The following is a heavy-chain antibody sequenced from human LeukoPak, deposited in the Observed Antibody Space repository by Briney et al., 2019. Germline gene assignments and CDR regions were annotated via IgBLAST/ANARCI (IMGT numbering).Heavy chain of an antibody. CDR1: GYSISSGYY. Sequence: SETLSLTCTVSGYSISSGYYWGWIRQPPGKGLEWIGSIYHSGSTYYNPSLKSRVTISVDTSKNQFSLKLSSVTAADTAVYYCARESHGDYDWFDPWGQGTLVTVSS. D-gene: IGHD4-17*01. J-gene: IGHJ5*02. V-gene: IGHV4-38-2*02. CDR2: IYHSGST. CDR3: ARESHGDYDWFDP.